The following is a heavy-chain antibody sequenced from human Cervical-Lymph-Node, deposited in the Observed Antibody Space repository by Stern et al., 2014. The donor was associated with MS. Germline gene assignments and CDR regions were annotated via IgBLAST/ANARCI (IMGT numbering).Heavy chain of an antibody. Sequence: QVPLVESGAEVKKPGASVKVSCKVSGYTLTELSMHWVRQAPGKGLEWLGGFDPADGGTIYAQKFQGRVTMTEDTSTDTAYMELSSLRSEDTAVYYCATDRDDFRSGYSAPTKGYGLDVWGQGTTVTVTS. J-gene: IGHJ6*02. CDR2: FDPADGGT. V-gene: IGHV1-24*01. D-gene: IGHD3-3*01. CDR1: GYTLTELS. CDR3: ATDRDDFRSGYSAPTKGYGLDV.